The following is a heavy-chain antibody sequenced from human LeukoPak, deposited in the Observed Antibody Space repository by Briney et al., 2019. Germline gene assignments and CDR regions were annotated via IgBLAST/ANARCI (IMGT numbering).Heavy chain of an antibody. CDR3: AKNYYDSSGYQN. CDR1: GYSFTSYW. J-gene: IGHJ4*02. D-gene: IGHD3-22*01. V-gene: IGHV5-10-1*01. CDR2: IDPSDAYT. Sequence: GESLKISCKGSGYSFTSYWISWVRQMPGKGLEWMGRIDPSDAYTNYSPSFQGHVTISADKSISTAYLQWSSLKASDTAMYYCAKNYYDSSGYQNWGQGTLVTVSS.